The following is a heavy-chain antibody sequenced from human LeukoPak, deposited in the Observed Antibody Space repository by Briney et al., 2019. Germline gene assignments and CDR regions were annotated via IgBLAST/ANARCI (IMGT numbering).Heavy chain of an antibody. CDR2: IWYDGSNK. D-gene: IGHD1-26*01. Sequence: GRSLRLSCAASGFTFSSYWMHWVRQAPGKGLEWVAVIWYDGSNKYYADSVKGRFTISRDNSKNTLYLQMNSLRAEDTAVYYCARADRYSGSYVDYWGQGTLVTVSS. CDR3: ARADRYSGSYVDY. V-gene: IGHV3-33*08. J-gene: IGHJ4*02. CDR1: GFTFSSYW.